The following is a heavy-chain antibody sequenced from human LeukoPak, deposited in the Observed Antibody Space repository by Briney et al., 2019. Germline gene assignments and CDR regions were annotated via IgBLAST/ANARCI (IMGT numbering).Heavy chain of an antibody. CDR3: ARHGSSSGKNFDY. D-gene: IGHD3-22*01. CDR2: IYYSGST. CDR1: GGSISSSSYY. V-gene: IGHV4-39*01. J-gene: IGHJ4*02. Sequence: SETLSLTCTVSGGSISSSSYYWGWIRQPPGKGLEWIGSIYYSGSTYYNPSLKSRVTISVDTSKNQFSLKLSSVTAADTAVYYCARHGSSSGKNFDYWGQGTLVTVSS.